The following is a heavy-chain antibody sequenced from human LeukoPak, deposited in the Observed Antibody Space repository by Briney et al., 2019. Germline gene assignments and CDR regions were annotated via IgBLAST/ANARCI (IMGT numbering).Heavy chain of an antibody. CDR1: GGSFSGYY. CDR3: ARVFFYGGYYGMDV. Sequence: SETLSLTCAVYGGSFSGYYWSWIRQPPGKGLEWIGEINHSGSTNYNPSLKSRVTISVDTSKNQFSLNLTFVTAADTAMYYCARVFFYGGYYGMDVWGQGTTVTVSS. D-gene: IGHD3-16*01. J-gene: IGHJ6*02. CDR2: INHSGST. V-gene: IGHV4-34*01.